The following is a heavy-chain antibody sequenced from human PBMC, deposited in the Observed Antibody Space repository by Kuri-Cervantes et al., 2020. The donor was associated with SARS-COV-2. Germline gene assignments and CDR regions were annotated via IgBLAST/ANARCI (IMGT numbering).Heavy chain of an antibody. CDR3: AKDRVGVQDF. Sequence: GESLKFSCAASGFNFSRTDMHWVRQAPGKGLEWVAVISHDGKNKKCIASGKGRFTISRDNSQNTLYLHMKSLRSEETAMYYCAKDRVGVQDFWGQGTLVTVSS. CDR2: ISHDGKNK. V-gene: IGHV3-30*18. J-gene: IGHJ4*02. D-gene: IGHD2-21*01. CDR1: GFNFSRTD.